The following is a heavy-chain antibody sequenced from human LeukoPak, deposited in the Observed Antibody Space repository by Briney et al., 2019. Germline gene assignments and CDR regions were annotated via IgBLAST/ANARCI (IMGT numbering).Heavy chain of an antibody. Sequence: GGSLRLSCVASGFTFSDYYMSWIRQAPGRGLEWVSYIPSTSSYTSYADSVKGRFTISRDNAKNSLYLQMNSLRAEDTAVYYCARAANTAAGTPTLAIDYWGQGTLVTVSS. CDR3: ARAANTAAGTPTLAIDY. V-gene: IGHV3-11*05. D-gene: IGHD6-13*01. CDR1: GFTFSDYY. J-gene: IGHJ4*02. CDR2: IPSTSSYT.